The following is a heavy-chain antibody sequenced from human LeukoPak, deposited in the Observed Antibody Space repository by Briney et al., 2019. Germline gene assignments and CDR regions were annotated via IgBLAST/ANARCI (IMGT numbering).Heavy chain of an antibody. V-gene: IGHV1-46*01. J-gene: IGHJ6*03. CDR1: GYTFTSYY. CDR3: ARARPQPHGSGGYLYYYYYYMDV. Sequence: ASVKVSCKASGYTFTSYYMHWVRQAPGQGLEWMGIINPSGGSTSYAQKFQGRVTMTTDTSTSTAYMELRSLRSDDTAVYYCARARPQPHGSGGYLYYYYYYMDVWGKGTTVTVSS. D-gene: IGHD6-19*01. CDR2: INPSGGST.